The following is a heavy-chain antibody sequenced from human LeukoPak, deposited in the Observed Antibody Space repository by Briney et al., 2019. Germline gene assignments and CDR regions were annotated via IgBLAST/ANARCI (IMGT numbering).Heavy chain of an antibody. D-gene: IGHD3-22*01. CDR1: GFTFSSYE. V-gene: IGHV3-48*03. CDR3: ARDRFRSSGSGAFDY. Sequence: PGGSLRLSCAASGFTFSSYEMNWVRQAPGKGLEWVSYISSSGSTIYYADSVKGRFTISRDNAKNSLYLQMNSLRAEDTAVYYCARDRFRSSGSGAFDYWDQGTLVTVSS. J-gene: IGHJ4*02. CDR2: ISSSGSTI.